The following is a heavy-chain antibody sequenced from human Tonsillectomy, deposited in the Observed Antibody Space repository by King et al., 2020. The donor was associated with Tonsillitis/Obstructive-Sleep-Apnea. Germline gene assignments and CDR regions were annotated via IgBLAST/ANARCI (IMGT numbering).Heavy chain of an antibody. CDR3: AKEGPIGYYGSGSSSYYMDV. CDR1: GFTFSSYA. CDR2: ISGSGGST. D-gene: IGHD3-10*01. J-gene: IGHJ6*03. V-gene: IGHV3-23*04. Sequence: VQLVESGGGLVQPGGSLRLSCAASGFTFSSYAMSWVRQAAGKGLEWVSAISGSGGSTYYADSVKGRFTISRDNSKNTLYLQMNSLRAEDTAVYYCAKEGPIGYYGSGSSSYYMDVWGKGTTVTVSS.